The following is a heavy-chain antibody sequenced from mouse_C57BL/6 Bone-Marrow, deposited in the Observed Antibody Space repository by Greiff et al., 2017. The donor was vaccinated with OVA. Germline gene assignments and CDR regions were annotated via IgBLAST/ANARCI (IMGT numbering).Heavy chain of an antibody. CDR2: INPSSGYT. D-gene: IGHD1-1*01. J-gene: IGHJ4*01. CDR3: ARGRGYYYGSSYSLAMDY. CDR1: GYTFTRYW. Sequence: VKLMESGAELAKPGASVKLSCKASGYTFTRYWMHWVKQRPGPGLEWIGYINPSSGYTKYNQKFKDKATLTADKSSSTAYMQLSSLTYEDSAVYYCARGRGYYYGSSYSLAMDYWGQGTSVTVSS. V-gene: IGHV1-7*01.